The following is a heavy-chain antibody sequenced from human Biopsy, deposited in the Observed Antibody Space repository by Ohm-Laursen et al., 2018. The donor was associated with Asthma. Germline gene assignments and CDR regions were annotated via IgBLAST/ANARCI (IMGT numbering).Heavy chain of an antibody. V-gene: IGHV3-33*05. CDR3: ARGLDYSGRSGFDY. J-gene: IGHJ4*02. D-gene: IGHD3-10*01. CDR1: VFTFSSYG. Sequence: SLRLSRAASVFTFSSYGMDWVRQAPGKGLEWVALMSYDGSIKDYADSVKGRFTISRDNSMNTLYLHMNSLRVEDTAVYYCARGLDYSGRSGFDYWGQGTLVTVSS. CDR2: MSYDGSIK.